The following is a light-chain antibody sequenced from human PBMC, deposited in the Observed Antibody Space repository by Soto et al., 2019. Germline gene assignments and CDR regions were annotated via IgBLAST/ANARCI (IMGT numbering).Light chain of an antibody. CDR2: DVS. CDR3: QHRDT. J-gene: IGKJ2*01. Sequence: EILLTQSPATLSLSPGERATLSCRASQGVNNYLAWYQQKPGQAPRLLISDVSNRATGIPARFSGSGSGTDFTLTISRLEPEDFAVYYCQHRDTFGQGTKLEIK. CDR1: QGVNNY. V-gene: IGKV3-11*01.